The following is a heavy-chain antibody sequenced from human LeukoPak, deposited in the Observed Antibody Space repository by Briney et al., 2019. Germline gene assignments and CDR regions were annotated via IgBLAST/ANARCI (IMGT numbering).Heavy chain of an antibody. V-gene: IGHV3-30-3*02. Sequence: GRSLRLSCAASGFTFSCYAMHWVRQAPGKGLEWVAVISYDGSNKYYADSVKGRFTISRDNSKNTLYLQMNSLRAEDTAVYYCAKTPRGDVWGQGTTVTVSS. J-gene: IGHJ6*02. D-gene: IGHD3-10*01. CDR1: GFTFSCYA. CDR3: AKTPRGDV. CDR2: ISYDGSNK.